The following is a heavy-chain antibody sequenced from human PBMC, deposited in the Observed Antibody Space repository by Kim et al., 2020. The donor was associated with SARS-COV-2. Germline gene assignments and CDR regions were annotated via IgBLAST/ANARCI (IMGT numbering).Heavy chain of an antibody. Sequence: GGSLRLSCAASGFIFSTFSMTWVRQAPGKGLEWVANIKEDGSENTYVDSVRGRFTISRDNAKNSLYLQMNSLRVEDTAVYYCARTPGIGIVPRSGYWGPG. D-gene: IGHD2-21*01. J-gene: IGHJ4*02. V-gene: IGHV3-7*01. CDR3: ARTPGIGIVPRSGY. CDR1: GFIFSTFS. CDR2: IKEDGSEN.